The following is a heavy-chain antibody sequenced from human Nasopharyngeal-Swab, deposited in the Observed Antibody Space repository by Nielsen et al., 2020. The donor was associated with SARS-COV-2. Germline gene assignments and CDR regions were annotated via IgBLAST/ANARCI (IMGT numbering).Heavy chain of an antibody. J-gene: IGHJ6*03. D-gene: IGHD2-15*01. CDR2: IYYSGST. Sequence: RQAPGKGLEWIGYIYYSGSTKYNPSLKSRVTISVDTSKSQFSLKLSSVTAADTAVYYCARGYCSGGSCYRYYYYYMDVWGKGTTVTVSS. CDR3: ARGYCSGGSCYRYYYYYMDV. V-gene: IGHV4-59*01.